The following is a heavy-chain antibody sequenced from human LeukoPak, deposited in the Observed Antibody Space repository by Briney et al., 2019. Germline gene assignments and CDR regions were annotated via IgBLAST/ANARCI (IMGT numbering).Heavy chain of an antibody. CDR1: GYSISSGFY. Sequence: SETLSLTCTVSGYSISSGFYWGWIRQSPEKGLEWIGSIYRSGSTYYSPSLKSRVTISVDTSKNQFSLKLSSVTAADTAVYYCARHVKLNYYDSSGYLDYWGQGTLVTVSS. V-gene: IGHV4-38-2*02. D-gene: IGHD3-22*01. J-gene: IGHJ4*02. CDR2: IYRSGST. CDR3: ARHVKLNYYDSSGYLDY.